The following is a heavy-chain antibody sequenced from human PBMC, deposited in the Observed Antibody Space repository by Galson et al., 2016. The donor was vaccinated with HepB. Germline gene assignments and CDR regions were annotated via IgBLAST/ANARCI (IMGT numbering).Heavy chain of an antibody. V-gene: IGHV1-69*06. Sequence: SVKVSCKAPGGTFSSYAISWVRQAPGQGLEWMGGIIPIFGSPNYAQKFQGRVTITADRSTSTAYMELSSLRSEDTAVYYCARDLRYSGSPSDYYYMDVWGKGTTVTVSS. J-gene: IGHJ6*03. D-gene: IGHD5-12*01. CDR3: ARDLRYSGSPSDYYYMDV. CDR1: GGTFSSYA. CDR2: IIPIFGSP.